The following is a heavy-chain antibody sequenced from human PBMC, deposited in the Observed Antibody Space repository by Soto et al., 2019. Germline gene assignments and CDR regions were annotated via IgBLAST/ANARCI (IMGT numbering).Heavy chain of an antibody. D-gene: IGHD2-2*01. CDR3: ARDDGLSSTNVKAFDI. CDR1: GFTFSRYY. CDR2: ISTTSTYT. V-gene: IGHV3-21*01. Sequence: LRLSCAASGFTFSRYYMNWVRQAPGKGLEWVSSISTTSTYTHYADSLKDRFTISRDNAKKLLYLQMDSLRAEDTAVYYCARDDGLSSTNVKAFDIWGQGTKVTVSS. J-gene: IGHJ3*02.